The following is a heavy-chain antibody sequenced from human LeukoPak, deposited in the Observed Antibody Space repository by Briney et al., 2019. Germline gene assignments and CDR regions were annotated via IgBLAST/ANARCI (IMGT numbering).Heavy chain of an antibody. CDR1: GFTFSNYW. CDR3: ARDFYGPYYYYGLDV. V-gene: IGHV3-7*05. Sequence: GGSLTLSCAASGFTFSNYWMSWARQAPGKGLEWVASIKQDGSEKYYVDSVKGRFTISRDDAKNSLYLHMNTLRAEDTAVYYCARDFYGPYYYYGLDVWGQGTTVTVSS. D-gene: IGHD2/OR15-2a*01. CDR2: IKQDGSEK. J-gene: IGHJ6*02.